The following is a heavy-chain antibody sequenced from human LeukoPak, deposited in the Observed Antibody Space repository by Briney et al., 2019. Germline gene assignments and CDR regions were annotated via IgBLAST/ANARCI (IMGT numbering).Heavy chain of an antibody. CDR2: INTNTGNP. D-gene: IGHD3-10*01. J-gene: IGHJ4*02. Sequence: ASVKVSCKASGYTFTSYAVNWVRQAPGQGLEWMGWINTNTGNPTYAQGFTERFVFSLDTSVSTAYLQISSLKAEDTAVYYCAVGRYYGSGSRPGYFDYWGQGTLVTVSS. V-gene: IGHV7-4-1*02. CDR3: AVGRYYGSGSRPGYFDY. CDR1: GYTFTSYA.